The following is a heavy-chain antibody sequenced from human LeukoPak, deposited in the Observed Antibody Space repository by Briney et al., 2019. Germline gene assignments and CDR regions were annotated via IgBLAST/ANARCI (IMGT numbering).Heavy chain of an antibody. D-gene: IGHD3-22*01. Sequence: ASVKVSCKASGYTFTGYYMHGVRQAPGQGLEWMGWINPNSGGTNYAQKFQGRVTMTRDTSISTAYMELSRLRSDDTAVYYCARDINDSSGYYIDYWGQGTLVTVSS. J-gene: IGHJ4*02. V-gene: IGHV1-2*02. CDR2: INPNSGGT. CDR3: ARDINDSSGYYIDY. CDR1: GYTFTGYY.